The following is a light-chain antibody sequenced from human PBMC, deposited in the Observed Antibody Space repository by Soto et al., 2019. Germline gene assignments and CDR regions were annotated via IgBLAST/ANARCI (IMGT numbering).Light chain of an antibody. CDR2: EVS. CDR1: SSDVGGSNY. CDR3: SSYTSSSTLEV. Sequence: QSALIQPASVSGSPGQSITISCTGTSSDVGGSNYVSWYQHHPHRAPKLLIFEVSYRPSGVSNRFSGSKSGNTASLTISGLQAEDEADYYCSSYTSSSTLEVFGIGTKVTV. V-gene: IGLV2-14*01. J-gene: IGLJ1*01.